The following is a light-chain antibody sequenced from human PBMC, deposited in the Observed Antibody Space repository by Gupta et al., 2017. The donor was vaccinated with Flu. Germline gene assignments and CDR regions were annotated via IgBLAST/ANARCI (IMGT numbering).Light chain of an antibody. J-gene: IGKJ1*01. CDR1: QGVDRS. V-gene: IGKV3-20*01. Sequence: VFTQSPGTLSLSPGERATLSCRASQGVDRSLAWDHQRPGQAHRISSDGAATRATGIIDRISGGAFGTDFIRTIRRMEAEDCGRDDGQELGTFGEGTKVEIK. CDR3: QELGT. CDR2: GAA.